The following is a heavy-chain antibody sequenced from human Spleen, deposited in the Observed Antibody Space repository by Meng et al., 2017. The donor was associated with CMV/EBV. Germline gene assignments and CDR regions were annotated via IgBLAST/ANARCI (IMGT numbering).Heavy chain of an antibody. CDR3: ATLPIAARPLLYYYGMDV. V-gene: IGHV4-61*01. CDR1: SGGSYY. D-gene: IGHD6-6*01. Sequence: SGGSYYWSWIRQPPGKGLEWIGYIYSSGSTNYNPSLKSRVTISVDTSKNQFSLKLSSVTAADTAVYYCATLPIAARPLLYYYGMDVWGQGTTVTVSS. CDR2: IYSSGST. J-gene: IGHJ6*02.